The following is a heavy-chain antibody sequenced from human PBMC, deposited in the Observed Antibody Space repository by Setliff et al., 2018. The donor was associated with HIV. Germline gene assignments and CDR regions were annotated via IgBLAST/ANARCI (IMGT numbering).Heavy chain of an antibody. CDR1: GGSFSGYY. D-gene: IGHD3-3*01. V-gene: IGHV4-34*10. J-gene: IGHJ3*02. CDR2: ISPGGYT. CDR3: ARDRSGTSYAGDDAFDI. Sequence: SETLSLTCAVYGGSFSGYYWSWIRQPPGKGLEWIGRISPGGYTYYNPSLQSRVTMSVDMSKNQFSLKLSSVTAADTAIYYCARDRSGTSYAGDDAFDIWGQGTMVTVSS.